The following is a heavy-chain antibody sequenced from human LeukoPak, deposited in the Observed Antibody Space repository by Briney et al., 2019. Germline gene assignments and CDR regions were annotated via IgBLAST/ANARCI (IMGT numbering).Heavy chain of an antibody. CDR1: GYLFTNYW. Sequence: GESLKISCQGSGYLFTNYWIGWVRPMPGKGLEWMGIIYPGDSETRYGPSSQGQVTISADKSISTAYLQWSGLKASDTAIYYCARFLYGVYSHYFDYWGQGTLVTVSS. CDR3: ARFLYGVYSHYFDY. V-gene: IGHV5-51*01. D-gene: IGHD4-17*01. CDR2: IYPGDSET. J-gene: IGHJ4*02.